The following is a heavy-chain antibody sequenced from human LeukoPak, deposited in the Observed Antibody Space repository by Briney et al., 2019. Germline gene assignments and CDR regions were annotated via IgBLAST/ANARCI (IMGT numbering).Heavy chain of an antibody. CDR3: ARAGQQLDNWFDP. D-gene: IGHD6-13*01. CDR2: IYYSGST. V-gene: IGHV4-59*01. Sequence: SETLSLTCTVSGGSISSYYWSWIRQPPGKGPEWIGYIYYSGSTNYNPSLKSRVTISVDTSKNQFSLKLSSVTAADTAVYYCARAGQQLDNWFDPWGQGTLVTVSS. CDR1: GGSISSYY. J-gene: IGHJ5*02.